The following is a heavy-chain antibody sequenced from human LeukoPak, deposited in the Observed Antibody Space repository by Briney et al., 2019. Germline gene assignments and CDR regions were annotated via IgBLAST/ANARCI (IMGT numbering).Heavy chain of an antibody. CDR3: TRDITNGASPGDY. D-gene: IGHD4-17*01. J-gene: IGHJ4*02. Sequence: GGSLRLSCTASGFTFSNYNMNWVRQAPREGLEWVSSISSSSLYIYYTDSVKGRFTIFRDNAKDSVYLQMNSLRAEDTAVYYCTRDITNGASPGDYWGQGTLVTVSS. V-gene: IGHV3-21*01. CDR1: GFTFSNYN. CDR2: ISSSSLYI.